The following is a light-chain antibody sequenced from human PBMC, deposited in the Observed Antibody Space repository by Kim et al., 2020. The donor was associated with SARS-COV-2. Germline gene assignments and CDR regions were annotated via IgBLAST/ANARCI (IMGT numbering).Light chain of an antibody. CDR1: SSEIRNYTL. CDR3: CSYAGSRSFVV. Sequence: ITTSCPGTSSEIRNYTLFPWYQQRPGQAPKLLIFEVSKRPSGVSNRFSCSKSGDTASLTISGLQAEDESDYYCCSYAGSRSFVVFGGGTQLTVL. V-gene: IGLV2-23*02. J-gene: IGLJ2*01. CDR2: EVS.